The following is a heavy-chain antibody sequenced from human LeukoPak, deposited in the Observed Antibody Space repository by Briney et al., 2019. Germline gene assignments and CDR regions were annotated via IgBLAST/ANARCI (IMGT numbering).Heavy chain of an antibody. Sequence: SQTLSLTCNVSGASISSGDYYWSWIRQPPGKGLEWIGYISKSGGTYYNPSVSRRLTISRDTSKNQFSVRLSSVTAADTAVYYCARGGDIASSVGSHFDYWGQGSLVTVSS. CDR1: GASISSGDYY. J-gene: IGHJ4*02. CDR3: ARGGDIASSVGSHFDY. D-gene: IGHD5/OR15-5a*01. V-gene: IGHV4-30-4*01. CDR2: ISKSGGT.